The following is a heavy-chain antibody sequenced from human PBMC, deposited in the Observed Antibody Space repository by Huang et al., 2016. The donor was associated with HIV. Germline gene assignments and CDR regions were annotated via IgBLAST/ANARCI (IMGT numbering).Heavy chain of an antibody. D-gene: IGHD3-10*01. CDR3: LKDQVGP. CDR1: GFPFSDYG. CDR2: MAYDGTTK. J-gene: IGHJ5*02. Sequence: QVQLVESGGGVVQPGGSLRLSCATSGFPFSDYGLHWVRQSPGKGLEWVAFMAYDGTTKVYADSVEGRFTVSRDNSKSTLYLQMNSLRIEDTSIYYCLKDQVGPWGQGTLVTVSS. V-gene: IGHV3-30*02.